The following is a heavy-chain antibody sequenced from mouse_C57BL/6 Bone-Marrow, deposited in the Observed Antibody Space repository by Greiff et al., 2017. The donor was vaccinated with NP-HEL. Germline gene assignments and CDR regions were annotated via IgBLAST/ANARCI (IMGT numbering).Heavy chain of an antibody. Sequence: EVQRVESGTVLARPGASVKMSCKTSGYTFTSYWMHWVKQRPGQGLEWIGAIYPGNSDTSYNQKFKGKAKLTAVTSASTAYMELSSLTNADCAVYYCTRSRGSYGDYYDYWGQGTTLTVSS. CDR3: TRSRGSYGDYYDY. J-gene: IGHJ2*01. V-gene: IGHV1-5*01. D-gene: IGHD1-1*02. CDR1: GYTFTSYW. CDR2: IYPGNSDT.